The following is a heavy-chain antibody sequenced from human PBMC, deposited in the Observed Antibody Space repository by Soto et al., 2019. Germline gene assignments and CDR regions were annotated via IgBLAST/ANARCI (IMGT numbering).Heavy chain of an antibody. V-gene: IGHV4-34*01. CDR2: INHSGST. J-gene: IGHJ4*02. Sequence: PSETLSLTCAVYGGSFSGYYWSWIRQPPGKGLEWIGEINHSGSTNYNPSLKSRVTISVDTSKNQFSLKLSSVTAADTAVYYCARGPLDFWSGYRHPDLLHYFDYWGQGTLVTVSS. CDR3: ARGPLDFWSGYRHPDLLHYFDY. CDR1: GGSFSGYY. D-gene: IGHD3-3*01.